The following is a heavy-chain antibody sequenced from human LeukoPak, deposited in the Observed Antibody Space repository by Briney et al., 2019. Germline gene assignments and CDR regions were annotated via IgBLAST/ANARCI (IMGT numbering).Heavy chain of an antibody. CDR2: IYSGGST. V-gene: IGHV3-66*01. D-gene: IGHD6-19*01. Sequence: PSETLSLTCTVSGGSISSYYMSWVRQAPGKGLEWVSVIYSGGSTYYADSVKGRFTISRDNSKNTLYLQMNSLRAEDTAVYYCARENIAVAGIDYWGQGTLVTVSS. CDR1: GGSISSYY. CDR3: ARENIAVAGIDY. J-gene: IGHJ4*02.